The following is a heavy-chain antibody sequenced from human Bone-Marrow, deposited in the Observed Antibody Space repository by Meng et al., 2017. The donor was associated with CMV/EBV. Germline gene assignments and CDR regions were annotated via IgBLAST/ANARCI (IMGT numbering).Heavy chain of an antibody. CDR1: GYTFTGYY. CDR3: ARSLFGSGSLFGY. Sequence: ASVKVSCKASGYTFTGYYMHWVRQAPGQGLEWMGWINPNTGDTYNAPKFQGRVTMTRDTSISTVYMEMSSLTYDDTAVYSCARSLFGSGSLFGYWGQGTLVTVYS. D-gene: IGHD3-10*01. CDR2: INPNTGDT. J-gene: IGHJ4*02. V-gene: IGHV1-2*02.